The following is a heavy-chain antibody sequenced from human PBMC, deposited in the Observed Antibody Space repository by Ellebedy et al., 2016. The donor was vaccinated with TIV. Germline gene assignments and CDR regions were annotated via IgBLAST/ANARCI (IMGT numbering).Heavy chain of an antibody. D-gene: IGHD1-1*01. CDR2: ISSSGAYR. V-gene: IGHV3-21*01. CDR1: GFTVSTNY. Sequence: LSLTCAASGFTVSTNYMSWVRQAPGKGLVWVSSISSSGAYRYHADSMEGRFTISRDNAKNSLYLQMNSLRADDTAVYYCAREKSGHKWNDGFDSWGQGTLVTVSS. J-gene: IGHJ4*02. CDR3: AREKSGHKWNDGFDS.